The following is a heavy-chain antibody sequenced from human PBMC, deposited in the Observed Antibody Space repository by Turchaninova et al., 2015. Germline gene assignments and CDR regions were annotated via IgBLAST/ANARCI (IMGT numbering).Heavy chain of an antibody. D-gene: IGHD3-22*01. Sequence: LVQSGAEVKKPGASVKVSCKASGYTFTGHYMHWVRQAPGQGLEWMGWINPNSGGTNYAQKFQGRVTMTRDTSISTAYMELSRLRSDDTAVYYCARYHYYDSSGLDYWGQGTLVTVSS. V-gene: IGHV1-2*02. J-gene: IGHJ4*02. CDR1: GYTFTGHY. CDR2: INPNSGGT. CDR3: ARYHYYDSSGLDY.